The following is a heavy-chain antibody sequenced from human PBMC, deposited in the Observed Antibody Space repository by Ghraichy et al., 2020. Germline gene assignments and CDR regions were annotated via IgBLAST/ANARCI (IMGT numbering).Heavy chain of an antibody. CDR1: GGSFSGYY. Sequence: SETLSLTCAVYGGSFSGYYWSWIRQPPGKGLEWIGEINHSGSTNYNPSLKSRVTISVDTSKNQFSLKLSSVTAADTAVYYCARVRGYSLEYYFDYWCQGTLVTVSS. D-gene: IGHD5-18*01. J-gene: IGHJ4*02. V-gene: IGHV4-34*01. CDR2: INHSGST. CDR3: ARVRGYSLEYYFDY.